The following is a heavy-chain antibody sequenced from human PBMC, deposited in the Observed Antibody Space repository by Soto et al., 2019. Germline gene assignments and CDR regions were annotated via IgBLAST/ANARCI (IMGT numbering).Heavy chain of an antibody. CDR2: ISYDGSNK. Sequence: QVQLVESGGGVVQPGRSLRLSCAASGFTFSSYAMHWVRQAPGKGLEWVAVISYDGSNKYYADSVKGRFTISRDNSKNTLYLQMNSLRAEDTAVYYCARGRITGFSYYYGMDVWGQGTTVTVSS. CDR1: GFTFSSYA. D-gene: IGHD1-20*01. J-gene: IGHJ6*02. CDR3: ARGRITGFSYYYGMDV. V-gene: IGHV3-30-3*01.